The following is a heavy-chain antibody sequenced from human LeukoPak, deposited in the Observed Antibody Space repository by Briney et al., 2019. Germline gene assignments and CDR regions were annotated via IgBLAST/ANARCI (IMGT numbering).Heavy chain of an antibody. J-gene: IGHJ3*02. CDR3: ARGESTAYDAFDI. CDR1: GFTVSSNY. D-gene: IGHD2-2*01. Sequence: AGGSLRLSCAASGFTVSSNYMSWVRQAPGKGLEWVSVIYSGGSTYYADSVKGRFTIYRDNSKNTLYLQMNSLRAEDTAVYYCARGESTAYDAFDIWGQGTMVTVSS. V-gene: IGHV3-53*01. CDR2: IYSGGST.